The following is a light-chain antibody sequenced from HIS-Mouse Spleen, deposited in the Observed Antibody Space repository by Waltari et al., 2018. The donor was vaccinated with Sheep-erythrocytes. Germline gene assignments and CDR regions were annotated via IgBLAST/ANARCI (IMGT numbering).Light chain of an antibody. V-gene: IGLV3-10*01. CDR2: EDS. J-gene: IGLJ1*01. CDR3: YSTDSSGNHRV. CDR1: ALTKKY. Sequence: SYELTQPPSVSVSPGQTARNTCSGHALTKKYDYWYQQKSGQAPVLVIYEDSKRPSGIPERFSGSSSGTMATLTISGAQVEDEADYYCYSTDSSGNHRVFGTGTKVTVL.